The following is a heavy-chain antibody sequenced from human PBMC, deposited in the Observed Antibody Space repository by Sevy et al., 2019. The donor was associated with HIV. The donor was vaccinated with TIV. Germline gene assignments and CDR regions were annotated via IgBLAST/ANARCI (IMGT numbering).Heavy chain of an antibody. CDR3: TTDWWDSGEDTAVTYYYYGMDV. D-gene: IGHD5-18*01. CDR1: GFTFSNAW. CDR2: IKSKTDGGTT. Sequence: GGSLRLSCAASGFTFSNAWMSWVRQAPGKGLEWVGRIKSKTDGGTTDYAAPVKGRFTISRDDSKNTLYLQMNSLKTEDTAVYYCTTDWWDSGEDTAVTYYYYGMDVWGQGTTVTVSS. V-gene: IGHV3-15*01. J-gene: IGHJ6*02.